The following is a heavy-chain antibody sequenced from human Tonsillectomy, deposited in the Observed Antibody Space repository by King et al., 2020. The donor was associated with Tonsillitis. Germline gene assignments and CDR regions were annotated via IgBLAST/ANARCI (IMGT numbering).Heavy chain of an antibody. J-gene: IGHJ4*02. CDR2: INHSGST. Sequence: VQLQQWGAGLLKPSETLSLTCAVYGGSFNGYYWSWIRQPPGKGLEWIGDINHSGSTDYNPPLKSRVTISVDTSQNQFSLKLSSVTAADTAVYYCARGALRIAAGARAVGYWGQGTLVTVSS. V-gene: IGHV4-34*01. D-gene: IGHD6-13*01. CDR3: ARGALRIAAGARAVGY. CDR1: GGSFNGYY.